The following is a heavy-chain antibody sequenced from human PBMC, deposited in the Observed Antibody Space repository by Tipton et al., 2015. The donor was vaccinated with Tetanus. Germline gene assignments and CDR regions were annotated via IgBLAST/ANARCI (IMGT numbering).Heavy chain of an antibody. CDR2: VYYSGST. V-gene: IGHV4-39*01. CDR1: GASIRGRSDY. CDR3: ARNKTSIWGWFDP. D-gene: IGHD6-13*01. Sequence: TLSLTCTVSGASIRGRSDYWGWIRQSPGTGLEWIGSVYYSGSTYYNPSLKSRVTISVDTSRNQFSLELTSLTAADTAVYYCARNKTSIWGWFDPWGQGTQVIVSS. J-gene: IGHJ5*02.